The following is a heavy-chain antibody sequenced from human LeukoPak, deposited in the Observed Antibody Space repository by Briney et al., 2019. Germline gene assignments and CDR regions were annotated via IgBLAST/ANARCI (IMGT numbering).Heavy chain of an antibody. Sequence: GASVKVSCKASGGTFSSYAISWVRQAPGQGLEWMGGIIPIFGTANYAQKFQGRVTITADESTSTAYMELSSLRSEDTAVYYCASAAAAGNRNLDYWGQGTLVTVSS. J-gene: IGHJ4*02. CDR3: ASAAAAGNRNLDY. V-gene: IGHV1-69*13. D-gene: IGHD6-13*01. CDR1: GGTFSSYA. CDR2: IIPIFGTA.